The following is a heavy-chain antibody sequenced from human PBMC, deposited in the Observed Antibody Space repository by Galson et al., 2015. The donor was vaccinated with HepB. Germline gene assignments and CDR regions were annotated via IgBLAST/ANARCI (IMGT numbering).Heavy chain of an antibody. CDR2: TYYRSKWYN. CDR1: GDSVSNNYAA. Sequence: CAISGDSVSNNYAAWNWIRQSPSRGLEWLGRTYYRSKWYNDYANSVKSRVTINSDTSKNQFSLHLKSVTPDDTAVYYCAREIHKYFYDSSGYDYWGQGSLVTFSS. D-gene: IGHD3-22*01. CDR3: AREIHKYFYDSSGYDY. V-gene: IGHV6-1*01. J-gene: IGHJ4*02.